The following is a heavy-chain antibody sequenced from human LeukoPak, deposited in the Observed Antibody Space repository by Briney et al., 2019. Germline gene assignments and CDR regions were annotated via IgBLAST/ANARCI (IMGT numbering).Heavy chain of an antibody. D-gene: IGHD3-10*01. J-gene: IGHJ3*02. V-gene: IGHV3-30*18. CDR2: ISYDGSNK. CDR1: GFTFSSYG. Sequence: PGRSLRLSCAASGFTFSSYGMHWVRQAPGKGLEWVAVISYDGSNKYYADSVKGRFTISRDNSKNTLYLQMNSLRAEDTAVYYCAKTMVRGVMIYAFDMWGQGTMLTVSS. CDR3: AKTMVRGVMIYAFDM.